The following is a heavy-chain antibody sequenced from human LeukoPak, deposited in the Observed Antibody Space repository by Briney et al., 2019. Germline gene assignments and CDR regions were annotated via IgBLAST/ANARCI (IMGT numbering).Heavy chain of an antibody. V-gene: IGHV1-18*01. D-gene: IGHD1-26*01. CDR2: ISAYNGNT. CDR1: GYTFTSYG. J-gene: IGHJ4*02. CDR3: ARVQGGSYSRYFDY. Sequence: ASVKVSCKASGYTFTSYGISWVRQAPGQGLEWMGWISAYNGNTNYAQKLQGRVTMTADTSTSTAYMELRSLRSDDTAVYYCARVQGGSYSRYFDYWGQGTLVTVSS.